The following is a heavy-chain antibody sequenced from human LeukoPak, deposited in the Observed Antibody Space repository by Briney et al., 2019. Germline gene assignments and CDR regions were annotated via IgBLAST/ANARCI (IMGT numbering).Heavy chain of an antibody. D-gene: IGHD2-2*01. CDR3: AKVLSEYQLLSGKYYYYGMDV. V-gene: IGHV3-23*01. CDR2: ISGSGGST. CDR1: GFTFSTYA. Sequence: GGSLRLSCAASGFTFSTYAMSWVRQAPGKGLEWVSAISGSGGSTYYADSVKGRFTISRDNSNNTLYLQMNSLRAEDTAAYYCAKVLSEYQLLSGKYYYYGMDVWGQGTTVTVSS. J-gene: IGHJ6*02.